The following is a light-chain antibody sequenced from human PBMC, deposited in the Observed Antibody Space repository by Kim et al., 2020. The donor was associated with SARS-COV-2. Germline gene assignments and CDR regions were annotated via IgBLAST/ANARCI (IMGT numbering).Light chain of an antibody. CDR2: RNN. J-gene: IGLJ2*01. CDR3: AAWDDSLSGPV. Sequence: GQRVTISCSGSRSNIGSNYVYWYQQLPGTAPKLLIYRNNQRPSGVPDRFSGSKSGTSASLAISGLRSEDEAEYHCAAWDDSLSGPVFGGGTQLTVL. V-gene: IGLV1-47*01. CDR1: RSNIGSNY.